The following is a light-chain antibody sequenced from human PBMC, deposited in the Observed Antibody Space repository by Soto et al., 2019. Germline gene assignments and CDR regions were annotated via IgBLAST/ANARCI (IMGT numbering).Light chain of an antibody. CDR1: SSDVGGYNY. J-gene: IGLJ2*01. CDR3: SSYISSTTLGV. CDR2: EVS. V-gene: IGLV2-14*01. Sequence: QSVLTQPASVSGSPGQSITISCTGTSSDVGGYNYVSWYQQHPGKAPRLLISEVSNRPSGVSNRFSGSKSDNTASLTISGLQAEDEDDYYCSSYISSTTLGVFGGGTKVTVL.